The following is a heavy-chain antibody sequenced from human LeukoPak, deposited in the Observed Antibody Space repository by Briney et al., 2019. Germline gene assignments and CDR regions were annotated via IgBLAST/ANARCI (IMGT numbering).Heavy chain of an antibody. CDR2: FDPEDGET. Sequence: ASVKVSCKASGYTFTSYYMHWVRQAPGKGLEWMGGFDPEDGETIYAQKFQGRVTMTEDTSTDTAYMELSSLRSEDTAVYYCATGQDSGSYSFDYWGQGTLVTVSS. J-gene: IGHJ4*02. V-gene: IGHV1-24*01. CDR3: ATGQDSGSYSFDY. D-gene: IGHD1-26*01. CDR1: GYTFTSYY.